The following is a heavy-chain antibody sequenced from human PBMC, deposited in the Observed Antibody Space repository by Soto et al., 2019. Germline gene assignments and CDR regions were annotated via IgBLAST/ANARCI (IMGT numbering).Heavy chain of an antibody. J-gene: IGHJ4*02. CDR2: IYYSGST. CDR1: GGSISSYY. V-gene: IGHV4-59*01. CDR3: ARGDYYGTYFDY. Sequence: PSETLSLTFTVSGGSISSYYWSWIRQPPGKGLEWIGYIYYSGSTNYNPSLKSRVTISVDTSKDQFSLKLSSVTAADTAVYYCARGDYYGTYFDYWGQGALVTVSS. D-gene: IGHD3-22*01.